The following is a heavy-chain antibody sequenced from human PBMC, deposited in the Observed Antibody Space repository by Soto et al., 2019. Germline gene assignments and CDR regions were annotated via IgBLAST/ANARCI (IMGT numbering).Heavy chain of an antibody. CDR3: ARRAYSGYDLSWFEP. V-gene: IGHV4-34*01. CDR2: IDHSGST. J-gene: IGHJ5*02. D-gene: IGHD5-12*01. Sequence: LETLSLTWAVYGGSFSGYYWSWIRQPPGKGLEWIGEIDHSGSTNYNPSLKSRVTISVDTSKNKFSLKLSSVTAADTAVYYCARRAYSGYDLSWFEPWGQGSLVTGSS. CDR1: GGSFSGYY.